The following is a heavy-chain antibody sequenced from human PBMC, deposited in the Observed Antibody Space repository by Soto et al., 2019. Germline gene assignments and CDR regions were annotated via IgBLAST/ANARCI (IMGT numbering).Heavy chain of an antibody. CDR3: TTDLWEDYYYYGMDV. V-gene: IGHV3-15*07. D-gene: IGHD1-26*01. J-gene: IGHJ6*02. CDR2: IKSKTDGGTT. CDR1: GFTFSNAW. Sequence: LRLSCAASGFTFSNAWMNWVRQAPGKGLEWVGRIKSKTDGGTTDYAAPVKGRFTISRDDSKNTLYLQMNSLKTEDTAVYYCTTDLWEDYYYYGMDVWGQGTTVTVSS.